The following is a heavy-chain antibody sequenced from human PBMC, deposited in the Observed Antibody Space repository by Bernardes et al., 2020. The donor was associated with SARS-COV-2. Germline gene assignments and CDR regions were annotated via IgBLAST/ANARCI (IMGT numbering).Heavy chain of an antibody. Sequence: SGPTLVKPTQTLTLTCTFSGFSLSTSGMCVSWIRQPPGKALEWLARIDWDDDKYYSTSLKTRLTISKDTSKNQVVLTMTNMDPGDTATYYFALEMATTVDIGYWGQGTLVTVSS. CDR2: IDWDDDK. CDR3: ALEMATTVDIGY. J-gene: IGHJ4*02. D-gene: IGHD1-1*01. CDR1: GFSLSTSGMC. V-gene: IGHV2-70*11.